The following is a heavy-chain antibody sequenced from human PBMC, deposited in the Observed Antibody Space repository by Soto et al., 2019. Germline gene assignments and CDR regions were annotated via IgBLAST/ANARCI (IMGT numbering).Heavy chain of an antibody. V-gene: IGHV3-48*02. J-gene: IGHJ6*03. Sequence: WGSLRLSCAASGCTFSSYSMNWVRQAPGKGLEWVSYISSSSSTIYYADSVKGRFTISRDNAKNSLYLQMNSLRDEDTAVYYCARTAGTISRYYYYYMDVWGKGTTVTVSS. CDR1: GCTFSSYS. CDR2: ISSSSSTI. CDR3: ARTAGTISRYYYYYMDV. D-gene: IGHD3-3*01.